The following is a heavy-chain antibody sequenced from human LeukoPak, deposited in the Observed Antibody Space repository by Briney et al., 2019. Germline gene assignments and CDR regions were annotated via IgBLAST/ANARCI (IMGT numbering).Heavy chain of an antibody. D-gene: IGHD1-1*01. CDR2: IHPGDSET. CDR3: ARRAGGPNDYDHYYYLDV. J-gene: IGHJ6*03. CDR1: GYSFTSYW. Sequence: GESLKISCKGSGYSFTSYWIGWVRQMPGKGLEWMGIIHPGDSETIYSPSFQGQVSISVDKSINTAYVQWTSLKASDTAIYYCARRAGGPNDYDHYYYLDVWGSGTTVTVSS. V-gene: IGHV5-51*01.